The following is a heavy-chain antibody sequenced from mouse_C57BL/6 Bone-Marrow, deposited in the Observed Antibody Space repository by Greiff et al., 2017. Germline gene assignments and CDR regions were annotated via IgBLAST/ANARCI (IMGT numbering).Heavy chain of an antibody. CDR1: GYSITSDY. V-gene: IGHV3-8*01. CDR2: ISYSGST. J-gene: IGHJ2*01. D-gene: IGHD1-1*01. CDR3: ARSHYYGSSWDYFDY. Sequence: EVMLVESGPGLAKPSQTLSLTCSVTGYSITSDYWNWIRKFPGNKLEYMGYISYSGSTYYNPSLKSRISITRDTSKNQYYLQLNSVTTEDTATYYCARSHYYGSSWDYFDYWGQGTTLTVSS.